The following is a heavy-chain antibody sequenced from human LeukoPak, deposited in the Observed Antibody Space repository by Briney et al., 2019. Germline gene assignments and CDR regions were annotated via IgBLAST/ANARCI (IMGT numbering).Heavy chain of an antibody. CDR1: GGSFSGYY. CDR2: INHSGST. D-gene: IGHD6-19*01. CDR3: ARGRAIAVAAHYYYYYGMDV. Sequence: PSETLSLTCAVYGGSFSGYYWSWIRQPPGKGLEWIGEINHSGSTNYNPSLKSRVTISVDTSKNQFSLKLSSVTAADTAVYYCARGRAIAVAAHYYYYYGMDVWGQGTTVTVSS. V-gene: IGHV4-34*01. J-gene: IGHJ6*02.